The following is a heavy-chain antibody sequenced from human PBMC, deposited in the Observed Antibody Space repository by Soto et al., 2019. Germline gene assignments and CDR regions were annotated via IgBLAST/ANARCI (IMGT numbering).Heavy chain of an antibody. D-gene: IGHD3-16*01. V-gene: IGHV5-51*01. CDR3: ARSGRNAYYNMGV. J-gene: IGHJ6*02. Sequence: GESLKISCKGSGYSFPTFWIGWVRQMPGKGLEWMGVIYPGDSDTRYSPSFQGQVTMSADRSISTAYLQWTSLKASDTAIYYCARSGRNAYYNMGVWGQGTTVTVSS. CDR1: GYSFPTFW. CDR2: IYPGDSDT.